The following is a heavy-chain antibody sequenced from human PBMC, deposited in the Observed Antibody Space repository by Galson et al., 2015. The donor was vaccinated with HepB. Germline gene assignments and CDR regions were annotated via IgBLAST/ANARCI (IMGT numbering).Heavy chain of an antibody. CDR2: IKQDGSEK. D-gene: IGHD6-19*01. CDR1: GFTFSGFW. Sequence: SLSLSCAASGFTFSGFWMSWVRQAPGKGLEWVANIKQDGSEKYYVDSVKGRLTISRDNAKNSLSLQMSNLRAEDTAVYYCARAPYSTGWYRFDYWGQGTLVTVSS. CDR3: ARAPYSTGWYRFDY. J-gene: IGHJ4*02. V-gene: IGHV3-7*03.